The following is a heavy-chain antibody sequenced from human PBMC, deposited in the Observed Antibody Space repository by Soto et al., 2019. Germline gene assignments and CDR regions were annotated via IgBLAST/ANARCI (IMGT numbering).Heavy chain of an antibody. J-gene: IGHJ4*02. CDR2: IYWDEDK. CDR1: GFSLSTRGVA. D-gene: IGHD5-12*01. CDR3: AHRPRGYVYYVDY. Sequence: QITLKESGPTLVKPTQTLTLTCTFSGFSLSTRGVAVGWFRQPPGKALEWLALIYWDEDKWYSPSLKSRLTITDDTSKKQLVRTMSTMDHVAIDTYYWAHRPRGYVYYVDYWGQGTLVTVSS. V-gene: IGHV2-5*02.